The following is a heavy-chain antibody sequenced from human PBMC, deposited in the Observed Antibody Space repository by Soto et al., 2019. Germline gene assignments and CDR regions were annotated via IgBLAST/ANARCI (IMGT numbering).Heavy chain of an antibody. V-gene: IGHV1-69*13. CDR2: IIPIFGTA. Sequence: GXSVKVSCKASVGTFSSYAISWVRQAPGQGLEWMGGIIPIFGTANYAQKFQGRVTITADESTSTAYMELSSLRSEDTAVYYCATSRDGYYFDSWGQGTLVTVSS. CDR3: ATSRDGYYFDS. J-gene: IGHJ4*02. D-gene: IGHD2-2*01. CDR1: VGTFSSYA.